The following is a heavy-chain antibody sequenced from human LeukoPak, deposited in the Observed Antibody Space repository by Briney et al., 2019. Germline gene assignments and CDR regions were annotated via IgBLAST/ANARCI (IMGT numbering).Heavy chain of an antibody. V-gene: IGHV3-23*01. J-gene: IGHJ4*02. D-gene: IGHD1-26*01. CDR1: GFTFSSYA. CDR3: AEGRGWELLVPLDY. Sequence: GGSLRLSCAASGFTFSSYAMSWVRQAPGKGLEWVSAISGSGGSTYYADSVKGRFTISRDNSKNTLYLQMNSLRAEDTAVYYCAEGRGWELLVPLDYWGQGTLVTVSS. CDR2: ISGSGGST.